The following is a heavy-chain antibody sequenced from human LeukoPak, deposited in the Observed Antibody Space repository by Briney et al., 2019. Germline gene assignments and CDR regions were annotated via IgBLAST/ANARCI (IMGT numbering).Heavy chain of an antibody. J-gene: IGHJ3*02. CDR3: ARNVINDAFDI. CDR1: GFTFSSYW. V-gene: IGHV3-74*01. Sequence: RTGGSLRLTCAASGFTFSSYWMHWVRQAPGKGLVWVSRINSDGGSTSYADSVKGRFTISRDNAKNTLYLQMNSLRAEDTAVYYCARNVINDAFDIWGQGTMVTVSS. D-gene: IGHD2-21*01. CDR2: INSDGGST.